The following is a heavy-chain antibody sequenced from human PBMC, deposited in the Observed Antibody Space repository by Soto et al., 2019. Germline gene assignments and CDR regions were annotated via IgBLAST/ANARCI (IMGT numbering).Heavy chain of an antibody. CDR2: ISYDGSNK. D-gene: IGHD2-21*01. Sequence: GGSLRLSCAASGFTFSSYAMHWVRQAPGKGLEWVAVISYDGSNKYYADSVKGRFTISRDNSKNTLYLQMNSLRAEDTAVYYCARSAPYLRGVNGADAFDIWGQGTMVTVSS. CDR1: GFTFSSYA. V-gene: IGHV3-30*04. J-gene: IGHJ3*02. CDR3: ARSAPYLRGVNGADAFDI.